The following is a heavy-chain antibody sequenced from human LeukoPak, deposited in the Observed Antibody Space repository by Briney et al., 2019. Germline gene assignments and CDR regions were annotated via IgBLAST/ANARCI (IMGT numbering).Heavy chain of an antibody. J-gene: IGHJ6*03. CDR3: ASWGGPTGSSTRYYYYYYMDV. CDR2: IIPIFGTA. CDR1: GGTFSSYA. D-gene: IGHD2-2*01. Sequence: SVKVSCKASGGTFSSYAISWVRQAPGQGLEWMRGIIPIFGTANYAQKFQGRVTITTDESTSTAYMELSSLRSEDTAVYYCASWGGPTGSSTRYYYYYYMDVWGKGTTVTVSS. V-gene: IGHV1-69*05.